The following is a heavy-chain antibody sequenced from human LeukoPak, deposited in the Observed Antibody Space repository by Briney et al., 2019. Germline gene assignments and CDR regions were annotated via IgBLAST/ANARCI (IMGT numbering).Heavy chain of an antibody. CDR3: ARLGGIYYNYAFDI. V-gene: IGHV1-69*13. CDR1: GGTFSSYA. J-gene: IGHJ3*02. D-gene: IGHD1-26*01. Sequence: SVKVSCKASGGTFSSYAISWVRQAPRQGLEWMGGIIPIFGTANYAQKFQGRVTITADESTSTAYMELSSLRSEDTAVYYCARLGGIYYNYAFDIWGQGTMVTVSS. CDR2: IIPIFGTA.